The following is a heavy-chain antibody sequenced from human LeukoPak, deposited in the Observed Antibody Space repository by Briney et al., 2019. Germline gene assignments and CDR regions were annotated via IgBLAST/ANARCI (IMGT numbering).Heavy chain of an antibody. J-gene: IGHJ6*04. D-gene: IGHD1-1*01. Sequence: PGGSLRLSCAASGFTFSSYWMHWVRQAPGKGLVWVSRINSDGSSTSYADSVKGRFTISRDNAKNTLYLQMNSLRAEDTAVYYCTRLEERYSPTRMDVWGKGTTVTVSS. CDR2: INSDGSST. CDR3: TRLEERYSPTRMDV. CDR1: GFTFSSYW. V-gene: IGHV3-74*01.